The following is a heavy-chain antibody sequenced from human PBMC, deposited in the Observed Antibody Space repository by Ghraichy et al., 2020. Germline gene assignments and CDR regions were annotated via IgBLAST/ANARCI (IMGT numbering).Heavy chain of an antibody. D-gene: IGHD6-19*01. Sequence: SGPTLVKPTQTLTLTCAFSGFSLSSSGVGVGWIRQPPGKALEWLALLYWDDDKRYSPSLKSRLTITKDTSENQVVLTMTNMDAVDTATYYCAHRLSDRSGWYRPIDYFDYWGQGTLVTVSS. J-gene: IGHJ4*02. CDR1: GFSLSSSGVG. CDR3: AHRLSDRSGWYRPIDYFDY. V-gene: IGHV2-5*02. CDR2: LYWDDDK.